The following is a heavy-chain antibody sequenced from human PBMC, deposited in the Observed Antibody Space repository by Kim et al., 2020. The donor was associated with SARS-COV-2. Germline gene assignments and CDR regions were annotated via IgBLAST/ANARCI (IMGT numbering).Heavy chain of an antibody. CDR3: VGRDGYYFDGYYFDY. Sequence: QKFQGRVTITADKSTSTAYMGLSSLRSEDTAVYYCVGRDGYYFDGYYFDYWGQGTLVTVSS. V-gene: IGHV1-69*02. J-gene: IGHJ4*02. D-gene: IGHD5-12*01.